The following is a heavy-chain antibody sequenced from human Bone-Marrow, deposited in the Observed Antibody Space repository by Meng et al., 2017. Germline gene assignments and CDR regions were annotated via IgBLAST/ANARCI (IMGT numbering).Heavy chain of an antibody. CDR3: ARGTRPLLFQH. Sequence: VHLQQWGEVLLKPSETLSLTCAVYGGSFSGYYWSWIRQPPGKGLEWIGEINHSGSTNYNPSLKSRVTISVDTSKNQFSLKLSSVTAADTAVYYCARGTRPLLFQHWGQGTLVTVSS. D-gene: IGHD1-1*01. CDR2: INHSGST. J-gene: IGHJ1*01. V-gene: IGHV4-34*01. CDR1: GGSFSGYY.